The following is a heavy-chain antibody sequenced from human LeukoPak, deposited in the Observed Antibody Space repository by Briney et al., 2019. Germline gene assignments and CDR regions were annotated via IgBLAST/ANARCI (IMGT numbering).Heavy chain of an antibody. J-gene: IGHJ4*02. Sequence: ASVTVSCTASGYTFTGYHIHWVRQAPGQGLEWMGRINPNSGDTNYAQKFQGRVTMTRDTSISTAYMELSRLRSDDTAVYYCVRDYCSSTSCLFDYWGQGTLVTVSS. CDR3: VRDYCSSTSCLFDY. D-gene: IGHD2-2*01. V-gene: IGHV1-2*06. CDR1: GYTFTGYH. CDR2: INPNSGDT.